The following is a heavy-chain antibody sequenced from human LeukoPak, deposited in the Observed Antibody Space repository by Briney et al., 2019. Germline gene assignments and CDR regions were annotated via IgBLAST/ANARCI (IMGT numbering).Heavy chain of an antibody. CDR3: ARGPPYSSSWYYFDY. V-gene: IGHV4-39*07. CDR2: INHSGST. J-gene: IGHJ4*02. Sequence: RASETLSLTCTVSGGSISSSGYYWSWIRQPPGKGLEWIGEINHSGSTNYNPSLKSRVTISVDTSKNQFSLKLSSVTAADTAVYYCARGPPYSSSWYYFDYWGQGTLVTVSS. CDR1: GGSISSSGYY. D-gene: IGHD6-13*01.